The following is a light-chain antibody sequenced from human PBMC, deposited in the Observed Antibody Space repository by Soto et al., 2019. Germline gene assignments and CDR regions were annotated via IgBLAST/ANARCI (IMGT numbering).Light chain of an antibody. V-gene: IGKV3-11*01. CDR3: QHRSNWPPYT. J-gene: IGKJ2*01. CDR2: DAS. Sequence: EIVLTQSPALSLSPGERATLSCRASQSVSSYLAWYQQKPGQAPRLLIYDASNRATGIPARFSGSGSGTDFTLTISSREPEDFAVYYCQHRSNWPPYTFGQGTKLEIK. CDR1: QSVSSY.